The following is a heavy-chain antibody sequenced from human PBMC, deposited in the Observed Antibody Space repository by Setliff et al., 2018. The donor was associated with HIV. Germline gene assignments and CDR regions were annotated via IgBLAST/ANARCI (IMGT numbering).Heavy chain of an antibody. CDR2: IYYSGIT. V-gene: IGHV4-59*11. J-gene: IGHJ6*02. CDR3: ARDRTDYNVLTGQNYYYYGMDV. CDR1: GGSISSHY. Sequence: TSETLSLTCTVSGGSISSHYWSWIRQPPGKGLEWIGYIYYSGITNYNPSLKSRVTISVDTSKNQFSLKLSSVTAADTAVYYCARDRTDYNVLTGQNYYYYGMDVWGQGTTVTVSS. D-gene: IGHD3-9*01.